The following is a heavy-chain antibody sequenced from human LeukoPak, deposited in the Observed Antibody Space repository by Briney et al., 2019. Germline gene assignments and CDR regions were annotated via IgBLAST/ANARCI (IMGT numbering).Heavy chain of an antibody. CDR1: GYTFTSYG. V-gene: IGHV1-18*01. Sequence: GASVKVSCKASGYTFTSYGISWVRQAPGQGLEWMGWISAYNGNTNYAQKLQGRVTMTTDTSTSTAYMELRSLRSDDTAVYYCARSPAVGAAPIGFFDYCGQGTLVTVSS. J-gene: IGHJ4*02. D-gene: IGHD3-16*01. CDR3: ARSPAVGAAPIGFFDY. CDR2: ISAYNGNT.